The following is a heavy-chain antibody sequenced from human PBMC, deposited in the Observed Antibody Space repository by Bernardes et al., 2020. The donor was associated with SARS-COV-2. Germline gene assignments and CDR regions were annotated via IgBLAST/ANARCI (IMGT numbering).Heavy chain of an antibody. CDR2: IYYSGST. CDR3: ARDARIQLWKRYYYYDGMDV. V-gene: IGHV4-30-4*02. J-gene: IGHJ6*02. Sequence: SETLSLTCTVSGGSISSGAYYWSWLRQPPGQGLEWIGYIYYSGSTYYNPSLKSRVTISVDTSKNQFSLKLSSVTAADTAVYYCARDARIQLWKRYYYYDGMDVWGQGTTVTVSS. D-gene: IGHD5-18*01. CDR1: GGSISSGAYY.